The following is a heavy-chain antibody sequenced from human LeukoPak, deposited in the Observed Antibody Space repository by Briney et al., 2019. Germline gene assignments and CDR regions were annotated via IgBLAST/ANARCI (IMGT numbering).Heavy chain of an antibody. CDR1: GYTFTSYD. CDR2: MNPNSGNT. V-gene: IGHV1-8*01. J-gene: IGHJ6*02. Sequence: ASVKVSCKASGYTFTSYDINWVRQATGQGLEWMGWMNPNSGNTGYAQKFQGRVTMTRNTSISTAYMELSSLRSEDTAVYYCARGALGFYGMDVWGQGTTFTVSS. CDR3: ARGALGFYGMDV.